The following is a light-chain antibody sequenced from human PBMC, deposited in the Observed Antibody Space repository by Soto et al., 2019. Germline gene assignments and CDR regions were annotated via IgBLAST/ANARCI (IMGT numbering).Light chain of an antibody. Sequence: EIVLTXSPXXXXLSPGERATLSCRASQSISSNYLAWYQQKPGQAPRLLIYGASSRATGIPDRFTGSGSGTDFTLTISRLEPEDVAVFYCQQYGGSPYTFGQGTMLEIK. V-gene: IGKV3-20*01. CDR2: GAS. CDR3: QQYGGSPYT. J-gene: IGKJ2*01. CDR1: QSISSNY.